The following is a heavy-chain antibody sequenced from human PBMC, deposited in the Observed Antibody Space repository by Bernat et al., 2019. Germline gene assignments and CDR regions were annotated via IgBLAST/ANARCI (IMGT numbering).Heavy chain of an antibody. Sequence: QLQLQESGPGLVEPSETLSLTCTVSGGSISSYSYYWAWMRQPPGKGLEWIGSVYYSGSTYYNPSLKSRFTISVDTPENQFSLKLRSVTATDTAVYYCARHSSLVVASTNWFDPWGQGTLVTVSS. CDR3: ARHSSLVVASTNWFDP. CDR1: GGSISSYSYY. J-gene: IGHJ5*02. V-gene: IGHV4-39*01. CDR2: VYYSGST. D-gene: IGHD2-15*01.